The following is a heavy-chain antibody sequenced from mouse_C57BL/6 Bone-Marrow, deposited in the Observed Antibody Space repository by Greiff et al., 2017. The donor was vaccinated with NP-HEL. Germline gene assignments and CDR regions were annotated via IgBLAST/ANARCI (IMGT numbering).Heavy chain of an antibody. Sequence: VQLVESGAELMKPGASVKLSCKATGYTFTGYWIEWVKQRPGHGLEWIGEILPGSGSTNYNEKFKGKATFTADTSSNTAYMQLSSLTTEDSAIYYCARSDYYYGSSYDWYFDVWGTGTTVTVSS. CDR1: GYTFTGYW. V-gene: IGHV1-9*01. J-gene: IGHJ1*03. CDR3: ARSDYYYGSSYDWYFDV. CDR2: ILPGSGST. D-gene: IGHD1-1*01.